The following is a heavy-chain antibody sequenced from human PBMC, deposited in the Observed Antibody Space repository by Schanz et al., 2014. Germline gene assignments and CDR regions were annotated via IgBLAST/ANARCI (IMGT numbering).Heavy chain of an antibody. Sequence: QLVGSGGGLIQPGGSLRLSCAASGFTFSSYSMNWVRQAPGKGLEWVSGISGSGGSTYYADSVKGRFTVSRDSGQNSLYLQMNSLRAGDTAVYYCARGTDWNLHYWGQGALVTVSS. CDR3: ARGTDWNLHY. V-gene: IGHV3-23*04. CDR1: GFTFSSYS. J-gene: IGHJ4*02. D-gene: IGHD1-1*01. CDR2: ISGSGGST.